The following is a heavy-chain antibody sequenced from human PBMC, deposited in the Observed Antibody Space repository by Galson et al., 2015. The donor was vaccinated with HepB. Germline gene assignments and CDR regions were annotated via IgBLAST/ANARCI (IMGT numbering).Heavy chain of an antibody. D-gene: IGHD3-3*01. J-gene: IGHJ4*02. Sequence: TLSLTCTVSGGSISSGSYYWSWIRQPAGKGLEWIGRIYTSGSTNYNPSLKGRVTMSVDTSKNQFSLKLSSVTAADTAVYYCASGIYDFWSGYPDYWGQGTLVTVSS. CDR1: GGSISSGSYY. CDR3: ASGIYDFWSGYPDY. CDR2: IYTSGST. V-gene: IGHV4-61*02.